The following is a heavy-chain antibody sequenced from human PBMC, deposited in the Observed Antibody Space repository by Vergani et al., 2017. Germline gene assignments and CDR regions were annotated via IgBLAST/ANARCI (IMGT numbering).Heavy chain of an antibody. Sequence: QVQLVQSGAEVKKPGASVKVSCKASGYTFTSYGISWVRQAPGQGLEWMGWISAYNGDTNYAQKLQGRVTMTTDTSTSTAYMELRSLRSDDTAVYYCARASIVVVPAAHFDYWGQGTLVTVSS. CDR2: ISAYNGDT. D-gene: IGHD2-2*01. V-gene: IGHV1-18*01. CDR3: ARASIVVVPAAHFDY. J-gene: IGHJ4*02. CDR1: GYTFTSYG.